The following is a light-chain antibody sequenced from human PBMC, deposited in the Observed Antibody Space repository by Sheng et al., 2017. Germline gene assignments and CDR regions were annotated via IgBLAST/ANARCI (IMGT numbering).Light chain of an antibody. CDR1: ENINTW. CDR2: KAS. J-gene: IGKJ2*01. CDR3: QQYSDYPYT. V-gene: IGKV1-5*03. Sequence: DIQMTQSPSTLSATVGDRVTITCRASENINTWLAWYQQKPGIAPKLLIYKASRLEGGVPSRFSGSGSETEFTLTISTLQPDDFATYYCQQYSDYPYTFGQGTKLEIK.